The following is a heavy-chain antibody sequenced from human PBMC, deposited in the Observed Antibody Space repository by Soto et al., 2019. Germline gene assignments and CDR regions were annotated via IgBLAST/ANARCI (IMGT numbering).Heavy chain of an antibody. J-gene: IGHJ6*02. D-gene: IGHD3-10*01. CDR3: ARHRYYGSGTYYNFYSGMDV. Sequence: SETLSPTCTVTGGSLTSGVYYWTWVREPPGQGLGWIGNIFHSGSTYYTPSLRGRVTISLDTSKNHFSLKLSSFTPADTAVYYCARHRYYGSGTYYNFYSGMDVWGQGTTVTVS. CDR1: GGSLTSGVYY. CDR2: IFHSGST. V-gene: IGHV4-30-4*01.